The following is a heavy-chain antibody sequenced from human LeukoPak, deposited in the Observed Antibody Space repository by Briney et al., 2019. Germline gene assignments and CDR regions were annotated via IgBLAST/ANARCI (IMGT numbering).Heavy chain of an antibody. CDR3: ARAVRGVILFDY. J-gene: IGHJ4*02. CDR1: GISFSSYE. CDR2: ISSSSSYI. V-gene: IGHV3-21*01. D-gene: IGHD3-10*01. Sequence: PGGSLRLSCAASGISFSSYEMNWVRQAPGKGLEWVSSISSSSSYIYYADSVKGRFTISRDNAKNSLYLQMNSLRAEDTAVYYCARAVRGVILFDYWGQGTLVTVSS.